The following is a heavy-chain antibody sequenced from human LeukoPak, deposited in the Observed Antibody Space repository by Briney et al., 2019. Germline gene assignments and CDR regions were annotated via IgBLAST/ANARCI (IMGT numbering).Heavy chain of an antibody. Sequence: PSETLSLTCAVSGYSISSGYYWGWIRQPPGKGLEWIGSIYHSGSTYYNPSVKIRVTISVATSNHQFSLKLSSVTAADTAVYYCARQPSTYYFDYWGQGTLVTVSS. J-gene: IGHJ4*02. CDR2: IYHSGST. V-gene: IGHV4-38-2*01. CDR3: ARQPSTYYFDY. CDR1: GYSISSGYY.